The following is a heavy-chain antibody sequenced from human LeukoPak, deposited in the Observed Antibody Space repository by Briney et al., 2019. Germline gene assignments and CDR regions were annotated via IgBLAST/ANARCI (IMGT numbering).Heavy chain of an antibody. CDR3: ARDPEGGEPYYYYGMDV. J-gene: IGHJ6*02. CDR2: ISYDGSNK. Sequence: GGSLRLSCAASGFTFSSYAMHWVRQAPGKGLEGVAVISYDGSNKYYADSVKGRFTISRDNSKNTLYLQMNSLRAEDTAVYYCARDPEGGEPYYYYGMDVWGQGTTVTVSS. D-gene: IGHD1-14*01. CDR1: GFTFSSYA. V-gene: IGHV3-30-3*01.